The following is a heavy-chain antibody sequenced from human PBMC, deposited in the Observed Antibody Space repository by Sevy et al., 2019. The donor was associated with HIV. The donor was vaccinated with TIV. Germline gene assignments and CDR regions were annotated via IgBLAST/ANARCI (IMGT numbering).Heavy chain of an antibody. CDR1: GGSFSGYY. CDR3: ARGEISSSPDVVTAISWFDP. J-gene: IGHJ5*02. D-gene: IGHD2-21*02. V-gene: IGHV4-34*01. Sequence: SETLSLTCAVYGGSFSGYYWSWIRQPPGKGLEWIGEINHSGSTNYNPSLKSRVTISVDTSKNQFSLKLSSVTAADTAVYYCARGEISSSPDVVTAISWFDPWGQGTLVTVSS. CDR2: INHSGST.